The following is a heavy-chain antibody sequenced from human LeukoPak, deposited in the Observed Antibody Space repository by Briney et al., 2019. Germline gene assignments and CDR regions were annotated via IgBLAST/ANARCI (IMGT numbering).Heavy chain of an antibody. CDR2: IYYSGST. Sequence: SETLSLTCTVSGGSISSSSYYWGWIRQPPGKRLEWIGTIYYSGSTYYNPSLKSRVTISVDTSKNQFSLKLSSVTAADTAVYYCARLWRPTVNFDYWGQGTLVTVSS. CDR1: GGSISSSSYY. J-gene: IGHJ4*02. V-gene: IGHV4-39*01. D-gene: IGHD3-3*01. CDR3: ARLWRPTVNFDY.